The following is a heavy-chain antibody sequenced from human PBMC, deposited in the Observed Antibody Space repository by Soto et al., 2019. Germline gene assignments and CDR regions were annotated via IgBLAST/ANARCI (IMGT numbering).Heavy chain of an antibody. Sequence: GGSLLLSCEVSGFNFKNYGINWVRQAPGKGLEWVSSVSKSDYTYYSDSVKGRFTISRDNAKNSVSLQMNTLRAEDTAVYYCAREDSIIIPAVSDFWGQGTLVTVSS. CDR3: AREDSIIIPAVSDF. V-gene: IGHV3-21*01. CDR2: VSKSDYT. J-gene: IGHJ4*02. CDR1: GFNFKNYG. D-gene: IGHD2-2*01.